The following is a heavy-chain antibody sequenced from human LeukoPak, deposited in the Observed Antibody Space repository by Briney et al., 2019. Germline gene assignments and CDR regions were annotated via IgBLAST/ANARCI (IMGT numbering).Heavy chain of an antibody. V-gene: IGHV3-23*01. CDR2: ISGSGGST. D-gene: IGHD3-22*01. CDR3: AEPEGGYYDIRPD. CDR1: GFTFSSYA. Sequence: PGGSLRLSCAASGFTFSSYAMSWVRQAPGKGLEWVSAISGSGGSTYYADSVKGRFTISRDNSKNTLYLQMNSLRAEDTAVYYCAEPEGGYYDIRPDWGQGTLVTVSP. J-gene: IGHJ4*02.